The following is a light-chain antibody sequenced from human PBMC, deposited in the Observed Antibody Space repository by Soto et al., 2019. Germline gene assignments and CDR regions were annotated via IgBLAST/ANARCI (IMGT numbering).Light chain of an antibody. CDR2: GAS. CDR1: QGVSGTY. V-gene: IGKV3D-20*02. J-gene: IGKJ5*01. Sequence: EIVLTPSPGTLSLSPVERATLSCRASQGVSGTYLAWYQHRPGQAPRLLIYGASSRATGIPDRFSGSGSGTDFTLTISRLEPEDFAVYYCQQRSNWQITFGQGTRLE. CDR3: QQRSNWQIT.